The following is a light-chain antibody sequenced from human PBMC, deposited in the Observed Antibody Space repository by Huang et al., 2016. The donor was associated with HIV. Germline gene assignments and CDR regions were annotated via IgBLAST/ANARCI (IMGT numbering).Light chain of an antibody. CDR2: WAS. Sequence: DIVMTQSPDSLAVSLGERATINCKSSQSVLYSSNNKNYLAWHQQKPGQPPKLLIYWASTRESGVPDRFSGSGSVTDFTLTISSLQAEDVAVYYCQQYYSTPPTFGGGTNVEIK. CDR1: QSVLYSSNNKNY. CDR3: QQYYSTPPT. J-gene: IGKJ4*01. V-gene: IGKV4-1*01.